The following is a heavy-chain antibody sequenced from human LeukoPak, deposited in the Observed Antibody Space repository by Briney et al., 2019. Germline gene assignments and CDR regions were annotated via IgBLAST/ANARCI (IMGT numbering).Heavy chain of an antibody. CDR2: ISYDGSNK. Sequence: GGSLRLSCAASGFTFSSYAMHWVRQAPGKGLEWVAVISYDGSNKYYADSVKGRFTISRDNSKNTLYLQMNSLRAEDTAVYYCARVLTLGGYDSIAAAGTRDYWGQGTLVTVSS. D-gene: IGHD6-13*01. CDR3: ARVLTLGGYDSIAAAGTRDY. J-gene: IGHJ4*02. V-gene: IGHV3-30*04. CDR1: GFTFSSYA.